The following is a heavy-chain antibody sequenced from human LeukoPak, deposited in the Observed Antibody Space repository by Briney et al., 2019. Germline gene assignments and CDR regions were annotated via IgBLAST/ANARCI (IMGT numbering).Heavy chain of an antibody. CDR2: IDSGGST. CDR3: AKGGQPRLWFGELLSNDY. CDR1: GFTFSSYA. J-gene: IGHJ4*02. Sequence: GGSLRLSCAASGFTFSSYAMSWVRQAPGKGREWVALIDSGGSTYYADSVKGRITITRDNSKTALYLQMNSLRAEDTAVYYCAKGGQPRLWFGELLSNDYWGQGTLVTVSS. D-gene: IGHD3-10*01. V-gene: IGHV3-23*01.